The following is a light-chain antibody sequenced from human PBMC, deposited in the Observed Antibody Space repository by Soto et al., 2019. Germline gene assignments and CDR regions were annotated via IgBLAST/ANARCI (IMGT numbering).Light chain of an antibody. CDR3: SSFATTDTPMV. V-gene: IGLV2-14*03. CDR1: SSDVGGYNH. CDR2: DVS. J-gene: IGLJ2*01. Sequence: QSSLTQPASVSGSPGQSITISCTGTSSDVGGYNHVSWYQQHPGEAPQLMIYDVSSRPSGVSNRFSGSKAADTASLTSSGLQAEDEADYYCSSFATTDTPMVFGGGTKLTVL.